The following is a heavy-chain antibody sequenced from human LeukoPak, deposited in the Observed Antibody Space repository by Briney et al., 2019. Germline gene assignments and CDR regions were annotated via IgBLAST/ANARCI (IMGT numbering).Heavy chain of an antibody. J-gene: IGHJ6*03. V-gene: IGHV4-59*08. Sequence: PSETLSLTCPVSGGSHSSYYWRWIRQPPGKGLEWIGYIYYSGSTNYNPSLKSRVTISVDTSKNQFSLKLSSVTTADTAVYYCARHLQNSNYAYYYVDLDVWGKGTMVTVSS. CDR2: IYYSGST. D-gene: IGHD1-7*01. CDR1: GGSHSSYY. CDR3: ARHLQNSNYAYYYVDLDV.